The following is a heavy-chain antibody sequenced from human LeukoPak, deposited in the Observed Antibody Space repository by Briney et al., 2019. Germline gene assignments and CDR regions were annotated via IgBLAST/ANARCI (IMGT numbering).Heavy chain of an antibody. J-gene: IGHJ6*02. CDR1: GGSFSGYY. CDR2: INHSGST. CDR3: ARGVAGVPVDV. Sequence: SETLSLTCAVYGGSFSGYYWSWIRQPPGKGLEWIGEINHSGSTNYNPSLKSRVTISVDTSKNQFSLELSSVTAADTAVYYCARGVAGVPVDVWGQGTTVTVSS. V-gene: IGHV4-34*01. D-gene: IGHD3-10*01.